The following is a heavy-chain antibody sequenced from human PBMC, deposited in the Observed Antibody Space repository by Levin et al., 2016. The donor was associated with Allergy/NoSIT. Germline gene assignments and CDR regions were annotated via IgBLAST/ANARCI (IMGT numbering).Heavy chain of an antibody. CDR3: ASRDISYSNYAEDYGMDV. Sequence: WVRQAPGQGLEWMGGIIPIFGTANYAQKFQGRVTITADESTSTAYMELSSLRSEDTAVYYCASRDISYSNYAEDYGMDVWGQGTTVTVSS. CDR2: IIPIFGTA. V-gene: IGHV1-69*01. J-gene: IGHJ6*02. D-gene: IGHD4-11*01.